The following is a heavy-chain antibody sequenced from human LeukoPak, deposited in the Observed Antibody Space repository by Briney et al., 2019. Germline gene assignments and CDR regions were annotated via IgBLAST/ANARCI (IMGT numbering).Heavy chain of an antibody. CDR2: IIPILGIA. V-gene: IGHV1-69*02. D-gene: IGHD1-26*01. CDR3: STSGGYSNTNFDY. Sequence: SVKVSCKASGGTFSSYTISWVRQAPGQGLEWMGRIIPILGIANYAQKFQGRVTITADKSTSTAYMELSSLRSEDTAVYYCSTSGGYSNTNFDYWGQGTLVTVSS. CDR1: GGTFSSYT. J-gene: IGHJ4*02.